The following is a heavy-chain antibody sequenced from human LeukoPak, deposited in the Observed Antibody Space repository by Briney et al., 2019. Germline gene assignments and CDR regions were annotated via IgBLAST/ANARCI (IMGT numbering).Heavy chain of an antibody. CDR1: GFTFSSYG. Sequence: PGGSLRLSCAASGFTFSSYGMHWVRQAPGKGLEWVAFIRYDGSNKYYADSVKGRFTISRDNSKNTLYLQMSSLRAEDTAVYYCARATDAMGLLDAFDIWGQGTMVTVSS. D-gene: IGHD3-16*01. CDR2: IRYDGSNK. V-gene: IGHV3-30*02. CDR3: ARATDAMGLLDAFDI. J-gene: IGHJ3*02.